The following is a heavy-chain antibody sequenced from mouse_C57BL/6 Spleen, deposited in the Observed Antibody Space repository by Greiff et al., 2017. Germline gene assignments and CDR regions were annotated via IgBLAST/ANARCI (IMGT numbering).Heavy chain of an antibody. D-gene: IGHD2-13*01. V-gene: IGHV5-4*03. CDR1: GFTFSSYA. J-gene: IGHJ1*03. Sequence: EVKLVESGGGLVKPGGSLKLSCAASGFTFSSYAMSWVRQTPEKRLEWVATISDGGSYTYYPDNVRGRFTISRVNANYNRYLRMIHLHSENPTMYYWARDLFAYGDYGYWYFDVWGTGTTVTVSS. CDR3: ARDLFAYGDYGYWYFDV. CDR2: ISDGGSYT.